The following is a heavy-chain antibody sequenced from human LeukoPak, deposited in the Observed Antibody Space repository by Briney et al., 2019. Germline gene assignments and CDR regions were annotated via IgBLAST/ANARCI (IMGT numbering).Heavy chain of an antibody. CDR1: GYTFTGYY. V-gene: IGHV1-2*02. CDR2: INPNSGGT. Sequence: ASVKVSCKASGYTFTGYYMHWVRQAPGQGLEWMGWINPNSGGTNYAQKFQGRVTMTTDTSTSTAYMELRSLRSDDTAVYYCARTPAYYYDSSGHPGFDYWGQGTLVTVSS. J-gene: IGHJ4*02. CDR3: ARTPAYYYDSSGHPGFDY. D-gene: IGHD3-22*01.